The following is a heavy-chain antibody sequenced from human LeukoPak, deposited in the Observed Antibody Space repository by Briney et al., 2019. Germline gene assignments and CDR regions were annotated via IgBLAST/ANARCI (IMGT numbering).Heavy chain of an antibody. CDR1: GFTFSSNY. CDR3: ARDPLGSSSSPTNYGMDV. Sequence: GGSLRLSCAASGFTFSSNYMSWVRQAPGKGLEWVSVIYSGGSTYYADSVRGGFTISRDNSKNTLYLQMNSLRAEDTAVYYCARDPLGSSSSPTNYGMDVWGQGTTVTVSS. V-gene: IGHV3-66*01. D-gene: IGHD6-6*01. CDR2: IYSGGST. J-gene: IGHJ6*02.